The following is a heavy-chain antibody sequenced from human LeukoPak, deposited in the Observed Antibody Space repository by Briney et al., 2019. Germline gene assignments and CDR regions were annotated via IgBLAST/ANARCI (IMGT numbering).Heavy chain of an antibody. CDR3: ARRDTNGGVDP. V-gene: IGHV4-59*08. D-gene: IGHD2-8*01. J-gene: IGHJ5*02. CDR1: GGSINNYY. CDR2: ISYSGST. Sequence: SETLSLTCTVSGGSINNYYWSWIRQPPGKGLEWIGYISYSGSTDYNPSLKSRVTISIDTSKNQFSLKLSSVTAADTAVYYCARRDTNGGVDPWGQGTLVTVSS.